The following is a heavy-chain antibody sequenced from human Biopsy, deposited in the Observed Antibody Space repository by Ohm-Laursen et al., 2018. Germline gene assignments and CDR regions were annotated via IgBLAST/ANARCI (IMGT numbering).Heavy chain of an antibody. V-gene: IGHV1-69*06. J-gene: IGHJ1*01. CDR1: GGTFSNYG. D-gene: IGHD3-9*01. CDR2: NIPILGTG. Sequence: SSVKVSCKAPGGTFSNYGVNWVRQAPGQGLEWLGGNIPILGTGNYAQKFQDRVSIAADTSTSTATMELRSLRSDDTAVYYCATKLTGYFHHWGQGTLVIVSS. CDR3: ATKLTGYFHH.